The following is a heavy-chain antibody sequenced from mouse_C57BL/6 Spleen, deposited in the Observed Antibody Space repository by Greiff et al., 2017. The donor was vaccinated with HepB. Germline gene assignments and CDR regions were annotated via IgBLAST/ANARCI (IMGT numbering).Heavy chain of an antibody. V-gene: IGHV2-9-1*01. CDR2: IWTGGGT. J-gene: IGHJ1*03. D-gene: IGHD1-1*01. Sequence: VQLVESGPGLVAPSQSLSITCTVSGFSLTSYAISWVRQPPGKGLEWLGVIWTGGGTNYNSALKSRLSISKDNSKSQVFLKMNSLQTDDTARYYCARTEGGSRAWYFDVWGTGTTVTVSS. CDR1: GFSLTSYA. CDR3: ARTEGGSRAWYFDV.